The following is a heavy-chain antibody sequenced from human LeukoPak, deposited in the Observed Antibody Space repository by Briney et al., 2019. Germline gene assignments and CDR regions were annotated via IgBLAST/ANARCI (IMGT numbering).Heavy chain of an antibody. CDR1: GFSVTSIY. Sequence: GGSLRLSCVASGFSVTSIYMSWVRQAPGKGLEWVSLLYTGGTTYYANSVEGRFTISRDDSKNTIYLQMNSLRAEDTAVYYCARGGAHCWNPRYWGQGTLVTVSS. CDR3: ARGGAHCWNPRY. CDR2: LYTGGTT. D-gene: IGHD1-1*01. J-gene: IGHJ4*02. V-gene: IGHV3-53*01.